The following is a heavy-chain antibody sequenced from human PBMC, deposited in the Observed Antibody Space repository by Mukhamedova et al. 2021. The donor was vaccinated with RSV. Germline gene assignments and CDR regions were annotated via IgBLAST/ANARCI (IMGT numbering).Heavy chain of an antibody. Sequence: GLEWVSGISWNSGSIGYADSVKGRFTISRDNAKNSLYQQMNSLRAEDTALYYCAKDSAYYYDSSGYFHDAFDIWGQGTMVTVSS. CDR3: AKDSAYYYDSSGYFHDAFDI. V-gene: IGHV3-9*01. CDR2: ISWNSGSI. J-gene: IGHJ3*02. D-gene: IGHD3-22*01.